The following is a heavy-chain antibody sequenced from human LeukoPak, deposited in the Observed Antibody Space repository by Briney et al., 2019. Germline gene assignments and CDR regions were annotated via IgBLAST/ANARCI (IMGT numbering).Heavy chain of an antibody. CDR1: GGSISSYY. J-gene: IGHJ4*02. D-gene: IGHD3-22*01. V-gene: IGHV4-34*01. CDR3: ARWGYYYDSSGYYFYFDY. CDR2: INHSGST. Sequence: SETLSLTCTVSGGSISSYYWSWIRQPPGKGLEWIGEINHSGSTNYNPSLKSRVTISVDTSKNQFSLKLSSVAAADTAVYYCARWGYYYDSSGYYFYFDYWGQGTLVTVSS.